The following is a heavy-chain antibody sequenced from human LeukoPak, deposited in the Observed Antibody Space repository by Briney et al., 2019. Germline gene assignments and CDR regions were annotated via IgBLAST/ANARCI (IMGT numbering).Heavy chain of an antibody. CDR2: ISSSSTI. Sequence: PGGSLRLSCAASGFTFSSYSMNWVRQAPGKGPEWVSYISSSSTIYYADSVRGRFTISRDNVKNCLHLQMNSLRDEDTAVYYCARDLRSFDYWGQGTRVTVSS. J-gene: IGHJ4*02. CDR1: GFTFSSYS. D-gene: IGHD4-17*01. V-gene: IGHV3-48*02. CDR3: ARDLRSFDY.